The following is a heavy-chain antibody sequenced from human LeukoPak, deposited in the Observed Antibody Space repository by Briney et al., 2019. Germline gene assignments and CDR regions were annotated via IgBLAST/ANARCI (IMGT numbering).Heavy chain of an antibody. V-gene: IGHV3-30*18. CDR2: ISYDGSNK. D-gene: IGHD1-26*01. CDR1: GFTVSSNY. CDR3: AKDVGAELDY. J-gene: IGHJ4*02. Sequence: GGSLRLSCAASGFTVSSNYMSWVRQAPGKGLEWVAVISYDGSNKYYADSVKGRFTISRDNSKNTLYLQMNSLRAEDTAVYYCAKDVGAELDYWGQGTLVTVSS.